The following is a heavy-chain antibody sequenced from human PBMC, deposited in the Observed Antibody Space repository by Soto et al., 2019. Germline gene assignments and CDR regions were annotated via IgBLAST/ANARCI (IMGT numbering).Heavy chain of an antibody. Sequence: ASVKVSCKASGYTFTTYYMHWVRQAPGQGLEWMGVINPSGGSTSYAQKFQGRVTMTRDTSTSTAYMELSSLTSGDTAVYYCARGPSGWNFDYWGQGTLVTVSS. CDR1: GYTFTTYY. CDR2: INPSGGST. CDR3: ARGPSGWNFDY. D-gene: IGHD6-19*01. V-gene: IGHV1-46*01. J-gene: IGHJ4*02.